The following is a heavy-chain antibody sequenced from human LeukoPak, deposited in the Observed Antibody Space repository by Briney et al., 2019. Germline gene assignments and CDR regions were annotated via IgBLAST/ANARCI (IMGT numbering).Heavy chain of an antibody. V-gene: IGHV3-7*01. CDR2: INEDGSDK. Sequence: GGSLRLSCAGSGFTFSDYWMTWVRQTPGKGLEWVANINEDGSDKHYVDSVKGRFTISRDNAENSLYLQMNSLRAEDTAVYYCARDDQYSSGLDYWGQGTLVTVSS. D-gene: IGHD6-19*01. CDR3: ARDDQYSSGLDY. J-gene: IGHJ4*02. CDR1: GFTFSDYW.